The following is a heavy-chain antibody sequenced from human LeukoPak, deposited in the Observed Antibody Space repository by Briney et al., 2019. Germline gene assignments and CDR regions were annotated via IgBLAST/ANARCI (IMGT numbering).Heavy chain of an antibody. CDR3: ARGMTTVTTPRYDYYGMDV. CDR1: GYTFTSYG. D-gene: IGHD4-17*01. Sequence: ASVTVSCKASGYTFTSYGISWVRQAPGQGLEWMGWISAYNGNTNYARKLQGRVTMTTDTSTSTAYMELRSLRSDDTAVYYCARGMTTVTTPRYDYYGMDVWGQGTMVTVSS. J-gene: IGHJ6*02. CDR2: ISAYNGNT. V-gene: IGHV1-18*01.